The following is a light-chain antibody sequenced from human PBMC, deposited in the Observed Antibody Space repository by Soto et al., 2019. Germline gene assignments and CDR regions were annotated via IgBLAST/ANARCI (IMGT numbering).Light chain of an antibody. J-gene: IGKJ4*01. CDR1: QSISSY. V-gene: IGKV1-39*01. Sequence: DIQMTQSPTSLSASVGDSVSITCRASQSISSYLNWYQQKPGKAPKLLIYAASSLQSGVPSRFSGSGSGTEFTLTISSLQPGDVATYYCQKYNSAPATFGGGTKVDI. CDR3: QKYNSAPAT. CDR2: AAS.